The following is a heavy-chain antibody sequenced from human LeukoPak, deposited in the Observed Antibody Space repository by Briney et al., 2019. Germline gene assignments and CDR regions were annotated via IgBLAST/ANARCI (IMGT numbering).Heavy chain of an antibody. J-gene: IGHJ4*02. D-gene: IGHD4-23*01. CDR1: GFNFNNYW. V-gene: IGHV3-7*01. Sequence: GGSLRLSCAASGFNFNNYWMTWVRQAPGKGLEWVANINQDGSQKYYVDSVQGRFTFSRDNAENSMFLQMNDLRAEDTGVYYCARDYGGSSPFDYWGQGTLVTVSS. CDR2: INQDGSQK. CDR3: ARDYGGSSPFDY.